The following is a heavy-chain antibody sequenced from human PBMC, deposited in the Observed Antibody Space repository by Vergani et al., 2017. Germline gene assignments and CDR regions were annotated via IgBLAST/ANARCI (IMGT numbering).Heavy chain of an antibody. CDR1: GFTFSSYG. CDR2: IRYDGSNK. V-gene: IGHV3-30*02. Sequence: VQLVESGGVVVQPGGSLRLSCAASGFTFSSYGMHWVRQAPGKGLEWVAFIRYDGSNKYYADSVKGRFTISRDKSKNTLYLQMNSLRAEDTAVYYCAKVRGYTYGYFDYWGQGTLVTVSS. D-gene: IGHD5-18*01. J-gene: IGHJ4*02. CDR3: AKVRGYTYGYFDY.